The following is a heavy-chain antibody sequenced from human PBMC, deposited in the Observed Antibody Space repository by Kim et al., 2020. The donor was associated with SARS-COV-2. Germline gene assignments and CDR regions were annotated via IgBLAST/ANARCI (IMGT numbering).Heavy chain of an antibody. CDR2: T. J-gene: IGHJ5*02. D-gene: IGHD5-18*01. CDR3: AEGDAMVGFDP. V-gene: IGHV4-39*01. Sequence: TYYNPSLKSRVTISVDTSKNQFSLKLSSVTAADTAVYYCAEGDAMVGFDPWGQGTLVTVSS.